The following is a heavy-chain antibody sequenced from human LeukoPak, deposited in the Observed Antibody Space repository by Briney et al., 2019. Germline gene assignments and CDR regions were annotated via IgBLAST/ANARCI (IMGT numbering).Heavy chain of an antibody. J-gene: IGHJ4*02. CDR1: GYTFTGYY. V-gene: IGHV1-2*02. CDR3: ARAYSSSWSTLSDYFDY. CDR2: INPNSGGT. Sequence: ASVKVSCKASGYTFTGYYMHWVRQAPGQGLEWMGWINPNSGGTNYAQKFQGGVTMTRDTSISTAYMELSRLRSDDTAVYYCARAYSSSWSTLSDYFDYWGQGTLVTVSS. D-gene: IGHD6-13*01.